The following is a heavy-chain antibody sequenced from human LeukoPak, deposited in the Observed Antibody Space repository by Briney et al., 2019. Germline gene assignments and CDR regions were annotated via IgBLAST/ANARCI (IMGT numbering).Heavy chain of an antibody. D-gene: IGHD1-26*01. CDR3: ARLASGSYGPLTPFDY. J-gene: IGHJ4*02. CDR1: GASINTYY. Sequence: SETLSLTCTVSGASINTYYWSWIRQPPGKGLEWIGDIYYSGSTNYNPSLKSRVTISVDTSKNQFSLRLSSVTAADTAVYYSARLASGSYGPLTPFDYWGQGTLVTVSS. V-gene: IGHV4-59*08. CDR2: IYYSGST.